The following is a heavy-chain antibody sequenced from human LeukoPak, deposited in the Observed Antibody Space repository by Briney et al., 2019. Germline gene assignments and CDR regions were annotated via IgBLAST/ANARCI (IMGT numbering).Heavy chain of an antibody. CDR3: AREQYYDILTGYPYFGY. Sequence: GGSLRLSCAASGFTFSSYAMSWVRQAPGKGLEWVAVIWYDGSNKYYADSVKGRFTISRDNSKNTLYLQMNSLRAEDTAAYYCAREQYYDILTGYPYFGYWGQGTLVTVSS. J-gene: IGHJ4*02. V-gene: IGHV3-33*08. D-gene: IGHD3-9*01. CDR1: GFTFSSYA. CDR2: IWYDGSNK.